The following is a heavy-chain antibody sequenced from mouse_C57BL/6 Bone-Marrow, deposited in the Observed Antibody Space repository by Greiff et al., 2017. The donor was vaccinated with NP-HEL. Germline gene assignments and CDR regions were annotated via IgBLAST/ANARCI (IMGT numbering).Heavy chain of an antibody. CDR2: SRNKANDYTT. V-gene: IGHV7-1*01. J-gene: IGHJ1*03. Sequence: DVKLVESGGGLVQSGRSLRLSCATSGFTFSDFYMEWVRQAPGKGLEWIAASRNKANDYTTEYSASVKGRFIVSRDTSQSILYLQMNALRAEDTAIYYCAREPYYGSSYNWYFDVWGTGTTVTVSS. CDR1: GFTFSDFY. CDR3: AREPYYGSSYNWYFDV. D-gene: IGHD1-1*01.